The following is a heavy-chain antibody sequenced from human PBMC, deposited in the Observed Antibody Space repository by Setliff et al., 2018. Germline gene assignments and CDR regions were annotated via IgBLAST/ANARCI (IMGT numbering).Heavy chain of an antibody. Sequence: GASVKVSCKASGYTFNNYGINWVRQAPGQGFEWMGWMSVYAQKFQGRVTMTTDTPTSTAYMELRSLRSDDTAVYYCARDLGGIWKTYFDYWGQGTLVTVSS. CDR3: ARDLGGIWKTYFDY. J-gene: IGHJ4*02. V-gene: IGHV1-18*04. D-gene: IGHD1-1*01. CDR1: GYTFNNYG. CDR2: MSVY.